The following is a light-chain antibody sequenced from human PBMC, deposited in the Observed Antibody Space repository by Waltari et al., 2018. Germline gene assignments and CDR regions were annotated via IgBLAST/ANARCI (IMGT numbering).Light chain of an antibody. CDR3: QQSLKTPIT. CDR2: GAS. V-gene: IGKV1-39*01. Sequence: DIEMTQSPSSLSASVGDRVTMTCRASQNIRTNLNWYQQKPGKAPKVLIYGASNLQSGVPSRFSGSGSGTDFSLTISSLQPEDFATYYCQQSLKTPITFGQGTRLQIK. J-gene: IGKJ5*01. CDR1: QNIRTN.